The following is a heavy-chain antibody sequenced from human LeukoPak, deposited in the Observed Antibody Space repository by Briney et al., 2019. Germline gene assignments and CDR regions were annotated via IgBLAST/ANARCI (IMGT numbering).Heavy chain of an antibody. CDR1: GFRFKSYW. CDR2: IKQDGSEK. V-gene: IGHV3-7*01. CDR3: ARETSGWCFGF. J-gene: IGHJ4*02. D-gene: IGHD6-19*01. Sequence: GGSLRLCCEASGFRFKSYWMSWVRQSPGKGLQWVANIKQDGSEKYYVDSVKGRFTISRDNARNSVYLEMDSVRVEDTGLYFCARETSGWCFGFWGQGTLVSVSS.